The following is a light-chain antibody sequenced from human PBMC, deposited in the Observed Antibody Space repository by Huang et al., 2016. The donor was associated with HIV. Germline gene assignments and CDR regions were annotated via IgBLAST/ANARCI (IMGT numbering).Light chain of an antibody. CDR3: QQRSNWAPIT. Sequence: EIVLTQSQATLSLSPGERANLSCRASQSVSSSLAWFQQKPGQAPRLLIYEASNRATGFPARCSCSGSGTDFTLTISSLEPEDFAVYYCQQRSNWAPITFGGGTKVEIK. V-gene: IGKV3-11*01. J-gene: IGKJ4*01. CDR2: EAS. CDR1: QSVSSS.